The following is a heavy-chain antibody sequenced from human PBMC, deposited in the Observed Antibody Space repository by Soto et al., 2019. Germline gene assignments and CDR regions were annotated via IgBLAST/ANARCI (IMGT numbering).Heavy chain of an antibody. J-gene: IGHJ6*02. CDR2: INPYSGGT. CDR3: ARSRARGVKHYYYGMDV. CDR1: SYTFTGYY. D-gene: IGHD3-10*01. Sequence: ASVPVSCKASSYTFTGYYMHWVRQAPGQGLAWMGWINPYSGGTNYAQKFQGRVTMTRDTSISTAYMELSRLRSDDTAVYYCARSRARGVKHYYYGMDVWGQGTTVTVSS. V-gene: IGHV1-2*02.